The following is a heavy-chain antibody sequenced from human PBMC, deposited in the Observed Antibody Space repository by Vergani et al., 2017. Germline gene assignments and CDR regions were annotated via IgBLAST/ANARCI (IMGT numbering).Heavy chain of an antibody. Sequence: QVQLQESGPGLVKPSETLSLTCTVSGGSISSYYWSWIRQPPGKGLEWIGYIYYSGSTNYNPSLKSRVTISVDTSKNQFSLKLSSVTAADTAVYYCARQQWLGYSYYFDYWGQETLVTVSS. CDR2: IYYSGST. CDR1: GGSISSYY. V-gene: IGHV4-59*08. J-gene: IGHJ4*02. D-gene: IGHD6-19*01. CDR3: ARQQWLGYSYYFDY.